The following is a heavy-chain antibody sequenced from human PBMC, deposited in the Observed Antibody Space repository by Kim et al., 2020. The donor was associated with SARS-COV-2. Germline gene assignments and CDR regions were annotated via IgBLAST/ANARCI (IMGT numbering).Heavy chain of an antibody. J-gene: IGHJ4*02. D-gene: IGHD1-7*01. CDR2: IDLRDTYT. Sequence: GESLQISCQGSGYTFTSHWITWVRQMPGKGLGWMGRIDLRDTYTTYSPSFQGHVTISADKSISTAYLQWSSLKASDTATYYCARGTAYDYWGQGTLVIVSS. CDR1: GYTFTSHW. CDR3: ARGTAYDY. V-gene: IGHV5-10-1*01.